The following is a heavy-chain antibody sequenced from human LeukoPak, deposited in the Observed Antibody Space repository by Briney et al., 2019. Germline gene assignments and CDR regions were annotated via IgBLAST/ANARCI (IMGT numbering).Heavy chain of an antibody. V-gene: IGHV3-7*01. CDR3: ARGSYGSGSYYEGNWFDT. J-gene: IGHJ5*02. CDR2: IKQDGSEK. Sequence: GGSLRLSCAASGFTFSSYWMSWVRQAPGKGLEWVANIKQDGSEKYYVDSVKGRFTISRDNAKNSLSLQMHSLRAEDTAVYYCARGSYGSGSYYEGNWFDTWGQGTLVTVSS. D-gene: IGHD3-10*01. CDR1: GFTFSSYW.